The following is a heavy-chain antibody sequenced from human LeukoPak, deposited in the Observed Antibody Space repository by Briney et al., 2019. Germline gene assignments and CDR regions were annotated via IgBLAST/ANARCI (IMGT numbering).Heavy chain of an antibody. D-gene: IGHD3-3*01. CDR3: ARTARITIFGVVIPLGFDP. J-gene: IGHJ5*02. CDR2: ISSSGSTI. V-gene: IGHV3-48*03. Sequence: GSLRRSCSASGVTGSSFEMDWGRQAPGKGLEWVSYISSSGSTIYYADSVKGRFTISRDNAKNSLYLQMNSLRAEDTAVYYCARTARITIFGVVIPLGFDPWGQGTLVTVSS. CDR1: GVTGSSFE.